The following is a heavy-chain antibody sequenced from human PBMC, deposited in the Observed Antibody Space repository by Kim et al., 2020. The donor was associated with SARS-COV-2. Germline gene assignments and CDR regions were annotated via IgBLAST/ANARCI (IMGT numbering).Heavy chain of an antibody. J-gene: IGHJ5*02. CDR3: ARDLVGATGWFDP. Sequence: SETLSLTCTVSGGFISSYYWSWIRQPPGKGLEWIGYIYYSGSTNYNPSLKSRVTISVDTSKNQFSLKLSSVTAADTAVYYCARDLVGATGWFDPWGQGTLVTVSS. CDR2: IYYSGST. D-gene: IGHD1-26*01. V-gene: IGHV4-59*01. CDR1: GGFISSYY.